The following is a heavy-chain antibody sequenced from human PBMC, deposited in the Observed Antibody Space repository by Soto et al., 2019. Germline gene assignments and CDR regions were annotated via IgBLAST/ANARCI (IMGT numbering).Heavy chain of an antibody. CDR3: ARDLRTISSFDP. D-gene: IGHD3-3*01. CDR1: GGSISSGDYY. Sequence: SETLSLTCSVSGGSISSGDYYWSWIRQPPGKGLEWIGYIYYSGSTHYNPSLKSRVTISVDTSKNQFSLKLSSVTAADTAVYYCARDLRTISSFDPWGQGTLVTVSS. CDR2: IYYSGST. J-gene: IGHJ5*02. V-gene: IGHV4-30-4*01.